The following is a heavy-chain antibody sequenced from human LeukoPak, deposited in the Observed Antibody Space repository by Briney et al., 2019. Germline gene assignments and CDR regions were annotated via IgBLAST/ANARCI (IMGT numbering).Heavy chain of an antibody. D-gene: IGHD4-11*01. CDR1: GGSISSYH. CDR3: GRGRDYTPN. V-gene: IGHV4-59*01. J-gene: IGHJ4*02. Sequence: SETLSLTCTVSGGSISSYHWSWIRQPPGKGLEWIGYIYYGGSTNYNPSLKSRLTMSVDMSKNQFSLRLSSVTEADTAVYYCGRGRDYTPNWGQGTLVSVSS. CDR2: IYYGGST.